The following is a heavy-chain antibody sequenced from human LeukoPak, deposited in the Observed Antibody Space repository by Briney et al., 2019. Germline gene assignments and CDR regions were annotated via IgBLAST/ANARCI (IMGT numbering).Heavy chain of an antibody. Sequence: PGGSLRLSCAASGFTVRDGYMSWVRQAPGKRLEWLASNAASVEGRFTISRDNAKSTVYLQMNNLRAEDTALYYCGRHAYGGSPPLSWGQGALVTVSS. CDR1: GFTVRDGY. D-gene: IGHD3-10*01. CDR2: N. J-gene: IGHJ4*02. CDR3: GRHAYGGSPPLS. V-gene: IGHV3-53*01.